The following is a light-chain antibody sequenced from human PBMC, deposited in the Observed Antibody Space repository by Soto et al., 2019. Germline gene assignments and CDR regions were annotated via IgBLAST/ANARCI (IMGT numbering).Light chain of an antibody. Sequence: QSALTQPASVSRSPGQSITISCTGTNSDAGGYNFVSWYQQHPGKAPKLMIYDVSNRPSGVSNRFSGYKSVNTASLNISGLQAEDEADYYCSSYTSSSMPYVFGIGTKLTVL. CDR3: SSYTSSSMPYV. CDR2: DVS. J-gene: IGLJ1*01. V-gene: IGLV2-14*01. CDR1: NSDAGGYNF.